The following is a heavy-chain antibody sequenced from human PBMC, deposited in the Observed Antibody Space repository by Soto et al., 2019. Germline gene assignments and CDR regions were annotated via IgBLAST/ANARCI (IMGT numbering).Heavy chain of an antibody. CDR2: IYYSGTT. D-gene: IGHD5-18*01. Sequence: QVPLQESGPGLVKPSQTLFLTCTVSGGSISSEGYYWSWFRQLPGKGLEWIGDIYYSGTTYHNPSLRSRLTISGDASKNQFSLKLISVTAADTALYYCARGRGYSYGPYYFDYGGQGTLVTVSS. J-gene: IGHJ4*02. V-gene: IGHV4-31*03. CDR1: GGSISSEGYY. CDR3: ARGRGYSYGPYYFDY.